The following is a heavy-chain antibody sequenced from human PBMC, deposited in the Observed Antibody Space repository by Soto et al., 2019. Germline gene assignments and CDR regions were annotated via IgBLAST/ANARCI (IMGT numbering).Heavy chain of an antibody. Sequence: PGGSLRLSCEVSGFTVSGNSMTWVRQAPGKGLEWVAIISFDGNSKYYADSVKGRFTISRDNSKNTLYLQMNSLRAEDTAVYYCARGQYYDFWSAYDYWGQGALVTVSS. CDR2: ISFDGNSK. J-gene: IGHJ4*02. V-gene: IGHV3-30*03. D-gene: IGHD3-3*01. CDR1: GFTVSGNS. CDR3: ARGQYYDFWSAYDY.